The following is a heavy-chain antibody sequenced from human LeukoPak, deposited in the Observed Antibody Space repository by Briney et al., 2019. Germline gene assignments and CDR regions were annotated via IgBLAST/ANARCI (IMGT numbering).Heavy chain of an antibody. CDR2: IKSLAAGGTT. J-gene: IGHJ4*02. D-gene: IGHD3-22*01. CDR3: THDSSGYYSLHS. V-gene: IGHV3-15*01. Sequence: GGSLRLSCVVSGLTFRDARVTWVRQAPGKGLEWVGRIKSLAAGGTTDYAAPVKGRFTISRVDSGNTVYLQMNSLKTEDTAVYFCTHDSSGYYSLHSWGQGTLVTVSS. CDR1: GLTFRDAR.